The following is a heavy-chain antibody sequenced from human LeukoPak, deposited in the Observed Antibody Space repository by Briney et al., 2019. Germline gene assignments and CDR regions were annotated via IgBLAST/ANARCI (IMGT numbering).Heavy chain of an antibody. D-gene: IGHD5-18*01. CDR2: IGNTET. CDR1: RFPFETNA. CDR3: AKDWIQFNRVFDCFDS. Sequence: GGSLRLSCATSRFPFETNAMSWVRQASGKGLEWVATIGNTETFYADSVTGRFTISRDNSKNTVNLQMNRLRVEDTAIYYCAKDWIQFNRVFDCFDSWGQGTLVTVSS. V-gene: IGHV3-23*01. J-gene: IGHJ4*02.